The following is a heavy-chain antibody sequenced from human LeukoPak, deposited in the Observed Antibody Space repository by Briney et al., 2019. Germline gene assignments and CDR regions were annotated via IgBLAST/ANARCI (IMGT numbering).Heavy chain of an antibody. D-gene: IGHD6-13*01. CDR2: ISGSGGST. J-gene: IGHJ4*02. CDR1: GFTFSSYA. Sequence: GGSLRLSCAASGFTFSSYAMSWVRQAPGKGLEWASAISGSGGSTYYADSVKGRFTISRDNSKNTLYLQMNSLRAEDTAVYYCARANSSSWYDYWGQGTLVTVSS. CDR3: ARANSSSWYDY. V-gene: IGHV3-23*01.